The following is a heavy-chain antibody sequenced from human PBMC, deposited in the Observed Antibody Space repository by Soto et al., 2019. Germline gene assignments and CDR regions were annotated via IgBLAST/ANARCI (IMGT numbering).Heavy chain of an antibody. J-gene: IGHJ6*02. D-gene: IGHD3-9*01. CDR1: GGSISSSSYY. CDR3: ARSYDILTGYQYYYYYGMDV. CDR2: IYYSGST. V-gene: IGHV4-39*01. Sequence: SETLSLTCTVSGGSISSSSYYWGWIRQPPGKGLEWIGSIYYSGSTYYNPSLKSRVTISVDTSKNQFSLKLSSVTAADTAVYYCARSYDILTGYQYYYYYGMDVWGQGTTVTVSS.